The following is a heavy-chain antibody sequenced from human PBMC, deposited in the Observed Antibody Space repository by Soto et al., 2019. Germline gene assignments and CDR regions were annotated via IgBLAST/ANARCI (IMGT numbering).Heavy chain of an antibody. CDR1: GDSISSGGHY. CDR2: IYYSGTT. D-gene: IGHD3-3*01. V-gene: IGHV4-39*01. CDR3: ARQRANYDLWSGFDAFDI. J-gene: IGHJ3*02. Sequence: SETLSLTCIVSGDSISSGGHYWGWIRQPPGKGLEWIGSIYYSGTTYYNPSLKSRVTISVDTSKTQFSLKLSSVTAADTALYYCARQRANYDLWSGFDAFDIWGQGTMVTVSS.